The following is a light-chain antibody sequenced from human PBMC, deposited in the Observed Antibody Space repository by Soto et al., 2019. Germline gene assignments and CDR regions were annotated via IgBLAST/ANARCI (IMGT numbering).Light chain of an antibody. CDR3: QKYNSAPAT. V-gene: IGKV1-27*01. J-gene: IGKJ1*01. CDR1: DSIDNY. Sequence: DIQMTQSPSSLSAFVGDTVTINCRATDSIDNYLAWYQQKPGNVPNLLIYASSTLQSGVPSRFSGSGSGTDFTLTISSLQPEDVATYYCQKYNSAPATFGQGTKVEL. CDR2: ASS.